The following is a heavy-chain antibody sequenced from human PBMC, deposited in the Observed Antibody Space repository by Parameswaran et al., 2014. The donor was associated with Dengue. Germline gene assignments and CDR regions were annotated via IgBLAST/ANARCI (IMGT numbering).Heavy chain of an antibody. Sequence: WIRQPPGKGLEWIGEINHSGSTNYNPSLKSRVTISVDTSKNQFSLKLSSVTAADTAVYYCARGPRYAYDYWGQGTLVTVSS. CDR3: ARGPRYAYDY. CDR2: INHSGST. J-gene: IGHJ4*02. D-gene: IGHD1-1*01. V-gene: IGHV4-34*01.